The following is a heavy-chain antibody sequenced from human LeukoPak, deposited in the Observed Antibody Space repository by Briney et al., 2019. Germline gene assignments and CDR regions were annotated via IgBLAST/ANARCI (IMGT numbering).Heavy chain of an antibody. J-gene: IGHJ6*02. CDR1: GGTFSSYA. CDR3: ARESGRNIVVVPAAITPAYYGMDV. Sequence: GASVKVSCKASGGTFSSYAISWVRQAPGQGLEWMGRIIPIFGIANYAQKFQGRVTITADKSTSTAYMELSSLRSEDTAVYYRARESGRNIVVVPAAITPAYYGMDVWGQGTTVTVSS. CDR2: IIPIFGIA. V-gene: IGHV1-69*04. D-gene: IGHD2-2*02.